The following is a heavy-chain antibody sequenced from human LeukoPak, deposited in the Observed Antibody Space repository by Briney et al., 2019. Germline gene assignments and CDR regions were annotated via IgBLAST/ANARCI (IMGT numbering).Heavy chain of an antibody. V-gene: IGHV3-49*04. D-gene: IGHD3-10*01. J-gene: IGHJ4*02. CDR3: TRVRSGNDFDY. Sequence: GRSLRLSCSASGFTFGDHAMSWVRQAPGKGLEWVGFIRSKGYGGTTEYAASVEGRFSLSRDDSKSFVYLQMSSLKTEDTAVYYCTRVRSGNDFDYWGQGTLVTVSP. CDR1: GFTFGDHA. CDR2: IRSKGYGGTT.